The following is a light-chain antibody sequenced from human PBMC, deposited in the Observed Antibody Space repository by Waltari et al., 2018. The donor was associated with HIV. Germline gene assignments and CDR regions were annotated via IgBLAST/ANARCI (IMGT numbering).Light chain of an antibody. V-gene: IGKV1-39*01. CDR3: QQGYSSILT. CDR2: GAS. J-gene: IGKJ3*01. Sequence: DIQVTQSPSSLSASVGDRVTIICRTSENINTFLNWFQQKPGKIPRLVIYGASRLESGVPSRFSGTGSGTEFSLTISGLQPEDFATYYCQQGYSSILTFGPGTKVEVK. CDR1: ENINTF.